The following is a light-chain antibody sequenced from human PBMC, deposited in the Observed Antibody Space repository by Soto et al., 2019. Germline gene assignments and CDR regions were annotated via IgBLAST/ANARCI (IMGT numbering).Light chain of an antibody. CDR3: QQSYTTPYI. J-gene: IGKJ2*01. V-gene: IGKV1-39*01. CDR2: AAS. Sequence: DIQMTQSPSSLSASVGDRVTITCRSSQTISNYLNWYQQKPGKGPKLLIYAASSLQSGVPSRFSASGSGSDFTLTISSLQPEDFATYYCQQSYTTPYIFGQGTKLEIK. CDR1: QTISNY.